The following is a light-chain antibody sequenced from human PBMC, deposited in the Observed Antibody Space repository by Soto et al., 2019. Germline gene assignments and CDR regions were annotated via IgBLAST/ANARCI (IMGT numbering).Light chain of an antibody. CDR3: QQSNNWPYT. Sequence: EIVMTQSPATLSVSPGERATLSCRASQTVSRNLAWYQQKPGQPPRLLVYGASTRATDIPARFSGSGSGTEFPLTLSSLQSEDFAVYYCQQSNNWPYTFGQGTKLEIK. CDR2: GAS. J-gene: IGKJ2*01. V-gene: IGKV3-15*01. CDR1: QTVSRN.